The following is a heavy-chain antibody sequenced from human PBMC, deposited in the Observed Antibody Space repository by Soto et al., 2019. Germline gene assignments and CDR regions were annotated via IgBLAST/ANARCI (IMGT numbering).Heavy chain of an antibody. CDR1: GGSFSGYY. CDR3: ARHYCSSTSCYYSSLRAYSYGYHWFAP. D-gene: IGHD2-2*01. J-gene: IGHJ5*02. V-gene: IGHV4-34*01. Sequence: SETLSLTCAVYGGSFSGYYWSWIRQPPGKGLEWIGEINHSGSTNYNPSLKSRVTISVDTSKNQFSLKLSSVTAADTAVYYCARHYCSSTSCYYSSLRAYSYGYHWFAPWGQGTLVTVSS. CDR2: INHSGST.